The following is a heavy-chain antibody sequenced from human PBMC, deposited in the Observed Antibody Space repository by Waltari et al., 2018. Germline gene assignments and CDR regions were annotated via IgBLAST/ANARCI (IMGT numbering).Heavy chain of an antibody. V-gene: IGHV3-7*01. CDR1: GFTFSSYW. J-gene: IGHJ3*02. CDR3: ARGGLQLVSAFDI. Sequence: EVQLVESGGGLVQPGGSLRLSCAASGFTFSSYWMSWVRQAPGKGLGWVGNIKQDGSEKYYVDSVKGRFTISRDNAKNSLYLQMNSLRAEDTAVYYCARGGLQLVSAFDIWGQGTMVTVSS. CDR2: IKQDGSEK. D-gene: IGHD6-6*01.